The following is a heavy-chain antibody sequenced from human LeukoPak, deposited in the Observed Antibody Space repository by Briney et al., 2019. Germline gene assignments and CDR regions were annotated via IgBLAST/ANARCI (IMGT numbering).Heavy chain of an antibody. V-gene: IGHV4-34*01. CDR2: INHSGST. D-gene: IGHD6-19*01. Sequence: SETLSLTCAVYGGSFSGYYWSWIRQPPGKGLEWIGEINHSGSTNYNPSLKSRVTISVDTSKNQFSLKLSSVTVADTAVYYCARDTGSGCDYWGQGTLVTVSS. J-gene: IGHJ4*02. CDR3: ARDTGSGCDY. CDR1: GGSFSGYY.